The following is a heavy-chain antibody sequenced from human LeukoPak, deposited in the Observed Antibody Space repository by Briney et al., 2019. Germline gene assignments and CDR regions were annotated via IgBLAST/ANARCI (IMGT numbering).Heavy chain of an antibody. CDR3: ARGPGHDYYIIY. Sequence: PGGSLRLSWAASGXTFNNYWMNWVRQAPGRGLEWVANIKQDGSVKYYVDSVKGRFTISRDNAQNSLYLQMNSLRAEDTAVYYCARGPGHDYYIIYWGQGTLVTVSS. CDR1: GXTFNNYW. J-gene: IGHJ4*02. D-gene: IGHD3-16*01. CDR2: IKQDGSVK. V-gene: IGHV3-7*05.